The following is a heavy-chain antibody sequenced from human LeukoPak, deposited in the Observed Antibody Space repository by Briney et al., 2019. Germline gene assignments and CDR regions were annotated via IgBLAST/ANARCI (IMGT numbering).Heavy chain of an antibody. V-gene: IGHV3-48*01. D-gene: IGHD6-13*01. CDR1: GFTFSSYS. Sequence: PGGSLRLSCAASGFTFSSYSMNWVRQAPGKGLEWVSYISSSSTIYYADSVKGRFTISRDNSKNTLYLQMNSLRAEDTAVYYCARGGSGYSSSWFDYWGQGTLVTVSS. CDR2: ISSSSTI. J-gene: IGHJ4*02. CDR3: ARGGSGYSSSWFDY.